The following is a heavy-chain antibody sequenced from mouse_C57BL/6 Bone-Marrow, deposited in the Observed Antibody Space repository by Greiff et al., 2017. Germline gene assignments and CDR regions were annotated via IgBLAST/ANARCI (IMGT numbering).Heavy chain of an antibody. J-gene: IGHJ2*01. D-gene: IGHD1-1*01. V-gene: IGHV5-4*01. Sequence: EVQGVESGGGLVKPGGSLTLSCAASGFTFSSYAMSWVRQTPVNRLEWVATIGAGGSYTYYPDNVKGRFTISRDNAKNNLYLQRSHLEAEDTAMYYCAIYGGSTCDYWGQGTTLTVSA. CDR2: IGAGGSYT. CDR1: GFTFSSYA. CDR3: AIYGGSTCDY.